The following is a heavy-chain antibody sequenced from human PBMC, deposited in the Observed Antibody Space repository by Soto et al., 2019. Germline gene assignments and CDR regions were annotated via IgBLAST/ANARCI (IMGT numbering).Heavy chain of an antibody. Sequence: SETLSLTCAVSGGSISSGGSSWTWIRQPPGKGLEWIGYIYHSGSTYYNPSLKSRVTISVDRSKNQFSLKLTSVTAADTAVYYCARDSPPVDYWGQGTLVTVSS. CDR2: IYHSGST. V-gene: IGHV4-30-2*01. CDR1: GGSISSGGSS. CDR3: ARDSPPVDY. J-gene: IGHJ4*02.